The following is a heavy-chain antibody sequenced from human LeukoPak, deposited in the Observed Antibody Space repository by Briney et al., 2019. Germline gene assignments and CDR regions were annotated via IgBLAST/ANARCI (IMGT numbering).Heavy chain of an antibody. CDR2: INSDGSST. V-gene: IGHV3-74*01. J-gene: IGHJ3*02. D-gene: IGHD6-19*01. Sequence: GGSLRLSCAASGFTFSSYWMHWVRQAPGKGLVWVSRINSDGSSTSYADSVKGRVTISRDNAKNTLYLQMNSLRAEDTAVYYCARGASVVAGNDNAFDIWGQGTMVTVSS. CDR3: ARGASVVAGNDNAFDI. CDR1: GFTFSSYW.